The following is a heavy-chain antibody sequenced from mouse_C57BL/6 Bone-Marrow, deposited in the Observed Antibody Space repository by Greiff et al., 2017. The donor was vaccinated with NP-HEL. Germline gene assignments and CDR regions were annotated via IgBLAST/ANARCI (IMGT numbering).Heavy chain of an antibody. CDR3: ARLSPLFGY. V-gene: IGHV1-81*01. J-gene: IGHJ2*01. CDR2: IYPRSGNT. CDR1: GYTFTSYG. Sequence: QVQLKQSGAELARPGASVKLSCKASGYTFTSYGISWVKQRTGQGLEWIGEIYPRSGNTYYNEKFKGKATLTADKSSSTAYMELRSLTSEDSAVYFCARLSPLFGYWGQGTTLTVSS.